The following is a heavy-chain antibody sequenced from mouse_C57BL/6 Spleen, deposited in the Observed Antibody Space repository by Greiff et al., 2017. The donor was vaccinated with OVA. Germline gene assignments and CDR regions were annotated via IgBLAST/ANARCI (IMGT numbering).Heavy chain of an antibody. CDR2: ISSGSSTI. J-gene: IGHJ3*01. CDR3: ARAAYYGSWFAD. Sequence: EVKLVESGGGLVKPGGSLKLSCAASGFTFSDYGMHWVRQAPEKGLEWVAYISSGSSTIYYADTVKGRFTISRDNAKNTLFLQMTSLRSEDTAMYYCARAAYYGSWFADWGQGTLVTVSA. D-gene: IGHD1-1*01. CDR1: GFTFSDYG. V-gene: IGHV5-17*01.